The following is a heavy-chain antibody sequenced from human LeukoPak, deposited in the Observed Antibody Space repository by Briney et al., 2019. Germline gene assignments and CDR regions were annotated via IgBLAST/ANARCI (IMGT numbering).Heavy chain of an antibody. D-gene: IGHD6-13*01. J-gene: IGHJ4*02. CDR1: GFTFSSYSM. Sequence: GSLRLSCAASGFTFSSYSMNWVRQPPGKGLDWIGEIYHSGNTNYNPSLKSRVTISLDKSKNQFSLKLSSVTAADTAVYYCARESSSSLNGIDYWGQGALVTVSS. CDR2: IYHSGNT. CDR3: ARESSSSLNGIDY. V-gene: IGHV4-4*02.